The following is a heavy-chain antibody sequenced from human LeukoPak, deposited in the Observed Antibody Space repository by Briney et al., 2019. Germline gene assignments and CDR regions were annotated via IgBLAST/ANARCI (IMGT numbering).Heavy chain of an antibody. D-gene: IGHD3-22*01. CDR2: INWNGGST. V-gene: IGHV3-20*04. CDR1: GFTFDDYG. Sequence: GGSLRLSCAASGFTFDDYGMSWVRQAPGKGLEWVSGINWNGGSTGYADSVKGRFTISRDNAKNSLYLQMNSLRAEDTALYYCASGYYDSRGYPTIGFDYWGQGTLVTVSS. CDR3: ASGYYDSRGYPTIGFDY. J-gene: IGHJ4*02.